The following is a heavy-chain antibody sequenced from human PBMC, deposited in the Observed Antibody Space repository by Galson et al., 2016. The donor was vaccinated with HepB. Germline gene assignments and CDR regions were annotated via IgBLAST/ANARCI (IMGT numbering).Heavy chain of an antibody. D-gene: IGHD1-1*01. Sequence: SLRLSCAASGFTFSSYGMHWVRQAPGKGLEWVALIWYDGSKKYYTDSVKGRFTISRDNSKKTLFLQMNSLRAEDTAVYCCTREQQVEPVYAFDIWGQGTMVTVSS. CDR3: TREQQVEPVYAFDI. J-gene: IGHJ3*02. CDR2: IWYDGSKK. CDR1: GFTFSSYG. V-gene: IGHV3-33*01.